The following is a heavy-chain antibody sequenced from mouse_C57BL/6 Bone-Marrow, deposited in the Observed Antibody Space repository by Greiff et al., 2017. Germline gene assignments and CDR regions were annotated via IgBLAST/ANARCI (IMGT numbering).Heavy chain of an antibody. CDR2: IYPGDGDT. CDR3: ARSSSGSLYVDY. D-gene: IGHD3-2*02. J-gene: IGHJ2*01. V-gene: IGHV1-80*01. Sequence: VKLQQSGAELVKPGASVKISCKASGYAFSSYWMNWVKQRPGKGLEWIGQIYPGDGDTNYNGKFKGKATLTADKSSSTAYMQLSSLTSEDSAVYFCARSSSGSLYVDYWGQGTTLTVSS. CDR1: GYAFSSYW.